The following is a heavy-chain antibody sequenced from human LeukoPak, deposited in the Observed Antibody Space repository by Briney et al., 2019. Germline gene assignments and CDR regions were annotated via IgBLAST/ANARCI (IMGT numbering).Heavy chain of an antibody. CDR3: AREAPNYDFWSGSLPYFDY. Sequence: SETLSLTCTVSGGSLSSYYWSWIRQPPGKGLEWIGYIYYSGSTNYNPSLKSRVTISVDTSKNQYSLKLSSVTAADTVVYYCAREAPNYDFWSGSLPYFDYWGQGTLVTVPS. J-gene: IGHJ4*02. V-gene: IGHV4-59*01. CDR2: IYYSGST. D-gene: IGHD3-3*01. CDR1: GGSLSSYY.